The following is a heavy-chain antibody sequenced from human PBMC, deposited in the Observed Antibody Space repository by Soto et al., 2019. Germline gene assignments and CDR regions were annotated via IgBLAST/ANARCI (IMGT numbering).Heavy chain of an antibody. D-gene: IGHD6-13*01. V-gene: IGHV3-21*01. Sequence: PGGSLRLSCAASGFTFSSYSMNWVRQAPGKGLEWVSSISSSSYIYYADSVKGRFTISRDNAKNSLYLQMNSLRAEDTAVYYCARGPTSSSWYYFDYWGQGTLVTVSS. CDR1: GFTFSSYS. CDR2: ISSSSYI. CDR3: ARGPTSSSWYYFDY. J-gene: IGHJ4*02.